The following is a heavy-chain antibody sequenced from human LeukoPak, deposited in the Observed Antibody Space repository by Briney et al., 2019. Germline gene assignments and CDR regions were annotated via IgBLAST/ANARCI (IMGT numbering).Heavy chain of an antibody. D-gene: IGHD2-15*01. CDR3: AKASLVVDYYYYYGMDV. CDR2: ISWNSGSI. CDR1: GFTFSNHA. V-gene: IGHV3-9*01. Sequence: GGSLRLSCSASGFTFSNHALHWVRQAPGKGLEWVSGISWNSGSIGYADSVKGRFTISRDNAKNSLYLQMNSLRAEDTALYYCAKASLVVDYYYYYGMDVWGQGTTVTVSS. J-gene: IGHJ6*02.